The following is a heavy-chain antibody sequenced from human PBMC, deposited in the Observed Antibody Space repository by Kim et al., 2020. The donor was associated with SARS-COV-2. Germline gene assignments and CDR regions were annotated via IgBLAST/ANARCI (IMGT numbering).Heavy chain of an antibody. CDR3: TRVYSYYYGMDV. D-gene: IGHD5-18*01. J-gene: IGHJ6*02. Sequence: GGSLRLSCAASGFTFDDHAMHWVRQVPGKGLEWVSGISWNGDHRGYADSVKGRFTISRDNGKNALYLQLSSLRPEDTALYYCTRVYSYYYGMDVWGQGT. V-gene: IGHV3-9*01. CDR1: GFTFDDHA. CDR2: ISWNGDHR.